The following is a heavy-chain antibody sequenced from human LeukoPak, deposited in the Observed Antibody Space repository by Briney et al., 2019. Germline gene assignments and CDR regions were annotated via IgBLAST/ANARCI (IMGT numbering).Heavy chain of an antibody. Sequence: GGSLRLSCAASGFTFSSYEMNWVRQAPGKGLEWVSYISSSGSTIYYADSVKGRFTISRDNAKNSLYLQMNSLRAEDTAVYYCARDLGVVTAFFEYWGQGTLVTVSS. V-gene: IGHV3-48*03. CDR2: ISSSGSTI. J-gene: IGHJ4*02. D-gene: IGHD2-21*02. CDR3: ARDLGVVTAFFEY. CDR1: GFTFSSYE.